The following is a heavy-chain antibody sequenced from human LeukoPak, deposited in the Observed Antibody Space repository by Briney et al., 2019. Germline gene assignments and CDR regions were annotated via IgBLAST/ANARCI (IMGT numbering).Heavy chain of an antibody. Sequence: SETLSLTCTVSGGSISSYYWSWIRQPPGKGLEWIGYFYYSGSTNYNPSLKSRVTISVDTSENQFSLKLSSVTAADTAVYYCAEAASVGTFGYWGQGTLVTVSS. CDR3: AEAASVGTFGY. CDR1: GGSISSYY. J-gene: IGHJ4*02. D-gene: IGHD1-26*01. CDR2: FYYSGST. V-gene: IGHV4-59*01.